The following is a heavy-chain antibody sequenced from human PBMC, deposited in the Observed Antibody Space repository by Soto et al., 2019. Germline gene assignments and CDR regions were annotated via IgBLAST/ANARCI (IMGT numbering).Heavy chain of an antibody. D-gene: IGHD1-26*01. CDR2: IYYSGST. CDR1: GVIVSRGTYY. CDR3: AIHPLADHSLWDPDL. V-gene: IGHV4-61*01. J-gene: IGHJ5*02. Sequence: SETLSLTCNVSGVIVSRGTYYWSWIRQPPGKGLEWIGYIYYSGSTNYNPSLKSRVTISVDTSKNQFSLKLSSVTAADTAIYYCAIHPLADHSLWDPDLWGPGTLVTVSS.